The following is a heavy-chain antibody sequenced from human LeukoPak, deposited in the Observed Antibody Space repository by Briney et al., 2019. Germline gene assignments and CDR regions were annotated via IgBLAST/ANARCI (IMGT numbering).Heavy chain of an antibody. Sequence: VGSLRLSCAATGFTFSIYAMSWVRLAPGKGLEWDSTINDGGGNTYYADSVRGRFTISRDNSEGTLFLQMNSLRAEDTAMYYCGGYISGFYDYWGQGTLVTVSS. CDR1: GFTFSIYA. CDR3: GGYISGFYDY. J-gene: IGHJ4*02. D-gene: IGHD6-19*01. V-gene: IGHV3-23*01. CDR2: INDGGGNT.